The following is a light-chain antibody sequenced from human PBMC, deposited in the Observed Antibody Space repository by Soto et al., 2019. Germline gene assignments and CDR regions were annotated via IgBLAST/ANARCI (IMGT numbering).Light chain of an antibody. CDR1: QSVSSN. J-gene: IGKJ2*01. Sequence: EILMTQSPATLSVSPGERATLSCRASQSVSSNLAWYQQKPGQSPRLLIYGASTRATGTPVRFSGSGSGTDFTLTISRLEPEDFAVYYCQQYGASPGTFGQGTKVDIK. CDR3: QQYGASPGT. V-gene: IGKV3D-15*01. CDR2: GAS.